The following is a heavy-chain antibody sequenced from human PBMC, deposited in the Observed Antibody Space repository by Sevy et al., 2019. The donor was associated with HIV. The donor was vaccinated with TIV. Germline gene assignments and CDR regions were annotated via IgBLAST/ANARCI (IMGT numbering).Heavy chain of an antibody. CDR2: IWYDGSNK. J-gene: IGHJ4*02. CDR1: GFTFSSYG. D-gene: IGHD5-18*01. V-gene: IGHV3-33*01. CDR3: VREGVGGYSYSLDC. Sequence: GGSLRLSCAASGFTFSSYGMHWVRQAPGKGLEWVAIIWYDGSNKYYVDSVKGRFTISRDNSKNTLYLQMNSLRAEDTAVYYCVREGVGGYSYSLDCWGQGTLVTVSS.